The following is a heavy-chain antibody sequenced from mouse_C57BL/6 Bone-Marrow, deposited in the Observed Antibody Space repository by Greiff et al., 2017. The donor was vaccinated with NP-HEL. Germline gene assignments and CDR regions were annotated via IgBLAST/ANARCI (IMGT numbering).Heavy chain of an antibody. J-gene: IGHJ1*03. Sequence: EVQLKESGPSLVRPSQTLSLTCTVTGFSINSDCYWIWIRQFPGNKLEYIGYTFYSGITYYNPSLESRTYITRDTSKNQFSLKLSSVTTEDTATYYCAREIYYGNSRYFDVWGTGTTVTVSS. CDR3: AREIYYGNSRYFDV. CDR1: GFSINSDCY. CDR2: TFYSGIT. D-gene: IGHD2-1*01. V-gene: IGHV3-3*01.